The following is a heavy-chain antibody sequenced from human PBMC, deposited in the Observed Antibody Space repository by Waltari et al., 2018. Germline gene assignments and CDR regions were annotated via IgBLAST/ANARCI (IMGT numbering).Heavy chain of an antibody. CDR3: ARTPIFGVVRGAFDI. D-gene: IGHD3-3*01. CDR1: GCSISSSSYY. CDR2: IYYSGST. Sequence: QLQLQESGPGLVKPSETLSLTCTVSGCSISSSSYYWGWIRQPPGKGLEWIGSIYYSGSTYYNPSLKSRVTISVDTSKNQFSLKLSSVTAADTAVYYCARTPIFGVVRGAFDIWGQGTMVTVSS. J-gene: IGHJ3*02. V-gene: IGHV4-39*07.